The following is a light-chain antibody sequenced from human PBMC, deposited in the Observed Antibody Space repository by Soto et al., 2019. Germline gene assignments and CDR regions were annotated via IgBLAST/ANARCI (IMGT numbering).Light chain of an antibody. CDR3: QQSYSTPRT. J-gene: IGKJ4*01. V-gene: IGKV1-39*01. Sequence: DIQMPQSPSSLSASVGDIITITCRASQSISSYLNWYQQKPGKAPKLLIYAASSLQSGVPSRFSGSGAGTDFTLTISSLQPEDFATYYCQQSYSTPRTVGGGTKVEIK. CDR1: QSISSY. CDR2: AAS.